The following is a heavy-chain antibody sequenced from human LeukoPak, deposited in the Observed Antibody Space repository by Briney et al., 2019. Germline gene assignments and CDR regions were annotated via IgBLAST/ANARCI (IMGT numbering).Heavy chain of an antibody. CDR3: ARQTASSYWYFDL. CDR2: IFPGDSDT. D-gene: IGHD5-18*01. J-gene: IGHJ2*01. CDR1: GSTFTSYW. Sequence: GESLKISCKNSGSTFTSYWIGWVRQMPGKGLEWMGLIFPGDSDTRYSPSFQGQVTISADKSISIAYLQWTSLKAPDIAMYYCARQTASSYWYFDLWGRGTLVSVSS. V-gene: IGHV5-51*01.